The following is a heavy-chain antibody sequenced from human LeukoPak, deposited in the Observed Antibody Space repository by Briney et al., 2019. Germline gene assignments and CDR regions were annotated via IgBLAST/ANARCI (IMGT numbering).Heavy chain of an antibody. CDR2: IYSGGST. D-gene: IGHD2-2*02. CDR3: ARSNCSSTSCYTRSYYYYGMDV. Sequence: PGGSLRLSCAASGFTVSSNYMSWVRQAPGKGLEWVSVIYSGGSTYYADSVKGRFTISRGNSKNTLYLQMNSLRAEDTAVYYCARSNCSSTSCYTRSYYYYGMDVWGQGTTVTVSS. CDR1: GFTVSSNY. J-gene: IGHJ6*02. V-gene: IGHV3-66*02.